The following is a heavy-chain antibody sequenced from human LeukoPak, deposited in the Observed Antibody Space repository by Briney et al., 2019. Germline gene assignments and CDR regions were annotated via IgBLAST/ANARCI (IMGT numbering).Heavy chain of an antibody. J-gene: IGHJ3*02. CDR3: ARERPRASIEDAFDI. CDR1: GGSFSGYY. V-gene: IGHV4-34*09. CDR2: INHSGST. Sequence: NSSETLSLTCAVYGGSFSGYYWSWIRQPPGKGLEWIGEINHSGSTNYNPSLKSRVTISVDTSKNQFSLKLSSVTAADTAVYYCARERPRASIEDAFDIWGQGTMVTVSS. D-gene: IGHD2-21*01.